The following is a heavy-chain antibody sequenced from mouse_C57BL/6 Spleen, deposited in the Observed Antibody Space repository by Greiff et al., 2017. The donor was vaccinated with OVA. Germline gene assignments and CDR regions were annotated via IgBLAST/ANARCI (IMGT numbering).Heavy chain of an antibody. CDR3: ARGDYDGDY. CDR2: IFPGDGST. J-gene: IGHJ2*01. D-gene: IGHD2-4*01. CDR1: GYTFTGSW. V-gene: IGHV1-9*01. Sequence: QVQRVESGAELMKPGASVKLSCKASGYTFTGSWIEWVKQRPGHGLEWIGEIFPGDGSTNYNEKFKGKATFTADTSSNTAYMQLSSLTTEDSAIYYCARGDYDGDYWGQGTTLTVSS.